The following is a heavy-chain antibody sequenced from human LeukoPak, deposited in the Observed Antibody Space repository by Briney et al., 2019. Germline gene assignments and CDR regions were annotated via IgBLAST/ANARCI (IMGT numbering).Heavy chain of an antibody. CDR2: IKQDGSEK. V-gene: IGHV3-7*01. J-gene: IGHJ6*03. CDR1: GFTFSSYG. CDR3: ARDFPSDHMDV. Sequence: AGGSLRLSCAASGFTFSSYGIHWVRQAPGKGLEWVANIKQDGSEKYYVDSVKGRFTISRDNAKNSLYLQMNSLRAEDTAMYYCARDFPSDHMDVWGKGTTVTISS.